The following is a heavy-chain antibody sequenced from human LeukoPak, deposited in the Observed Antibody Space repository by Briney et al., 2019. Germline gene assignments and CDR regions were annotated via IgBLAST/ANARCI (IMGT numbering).Heavy chain of an antibody. D-gene: IGHD3-10*01. CDR3: AKGPAGNYGSGSYPDY. CDR2: ISWNSGSI. V-gene: IGHV3-9*01. CDR1: GFTFDDYA. Sequence: GGSLRLSCAASGFTFDDYAMYWVRQAPGKGLEWVSGISWNSGSIGYADSVKGRFTISRDSAKNSLYLQMNSLRAEDTALYYCAKGPAGNYGSGSYPDYWGQGTLVTVSS. J-gene: IGHJ4*02.